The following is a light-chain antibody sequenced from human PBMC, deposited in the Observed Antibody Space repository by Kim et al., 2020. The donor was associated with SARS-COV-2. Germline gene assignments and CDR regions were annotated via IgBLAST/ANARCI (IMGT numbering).Light chain of an antibody. V-gene: IGKV1-8*01. CDR2: AAS. J-gene: IGKJ4*01. CDR3: LQYYTYPLT. Sequence: ASTGDRVTITCRASQGISNYLAWYQQKPGTAPKCLISAASTMHSGVPSMFSGSGSWTDFTLTISGLQSEDFSTYYFLQYYTYPLTFGGGTKVYIK. CDR1: QGISNY.